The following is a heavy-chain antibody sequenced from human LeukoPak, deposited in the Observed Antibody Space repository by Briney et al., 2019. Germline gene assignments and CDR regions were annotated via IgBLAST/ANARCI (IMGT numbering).Heavy chain of an antibody. Sequence: GGSLRLSCAASGFTFSSYAMSWVRHAPGKGLERVSVISGSGGSTYYADSVKGRFTISRDNSKNTLYLQMNSLRAEDTAVYYCARALVGATTADYWGQGTLVTVSS. CDR1: GFTFSSYA. V-gene: IGHV3-23*01. J-gene: IGHJ4*02. CDR2: ISGSGGST. CDR3: ARALVGATTADY. D-gene: IGHD1-26*01.